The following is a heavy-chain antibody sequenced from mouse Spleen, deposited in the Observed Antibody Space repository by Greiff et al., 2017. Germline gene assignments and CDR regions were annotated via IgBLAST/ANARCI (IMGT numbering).Heavy chain of an antibody. J-gene: IGHJ1*01. Sequence: EVNVVESGGGLVQSGRSLRLSCATSGFTFSDFYMEWVRQAPGKGLEWIAASRNKANDYTTEYSASVKGRFIVSRDTSQSILYLQMNALRAEDTAIYYCARDAYGDLLYWYFDVWGAGTTVTVSS. CDR2: SRNKANDYTT. V-gene: IGHV7-1*01. D-gene: IGHD2-13*01. CDR3: ARDAYGDLLYWYFDV. CDR1: GFTFSDFY.